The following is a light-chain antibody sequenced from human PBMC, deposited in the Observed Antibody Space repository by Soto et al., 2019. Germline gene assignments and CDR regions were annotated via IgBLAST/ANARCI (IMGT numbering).Light chain of an antibody. CDR3: QQYHDYPYT. Sequence: DIQMTQSPSSLSASVGDRVTITCRASQDISNRLAWFQQKPGKAPKFLVYAASSLQSGVPSKFSGGRAGTDFTLTISSLQPEDSATYYCQQYHDYPYTFGQGTKLDIK. V-gene: IGKV1-16*02. CDR2: AAS. J-gene: IGKJ2*01. CDR1: QDISNR.